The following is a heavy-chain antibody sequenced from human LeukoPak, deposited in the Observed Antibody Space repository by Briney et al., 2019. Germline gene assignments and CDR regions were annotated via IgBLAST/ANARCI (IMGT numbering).Heavy chain of an antibody. D-gene: IGHD2-8*02. V-gene: IGHV4-4*02. CDR2: IYYSGST. CDR1: GGSISSSNW. Sequence: SETLSLTCAVSGGSISSSNWWSWVRQPPGKGLEWIGYIYYSGSTNYNPSLKSRVTISVDTSKNQFSLKLSSVTAADTAVYYCARGLVVFKGAWFDPWGQGTLVTVSS. CDR3: ARGLVVFKGAWFDP. J-gene: IGHJ5*02.